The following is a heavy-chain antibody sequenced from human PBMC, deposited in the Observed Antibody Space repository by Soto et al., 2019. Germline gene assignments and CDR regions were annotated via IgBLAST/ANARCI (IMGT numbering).Heavy chain of an antibody. CDR2: IYQSGST. V-gene: IGHV4-30-2*01. CDR1: GGSLGSSAYS. J-gene: IGHJ3*02. CDR3: ARELLFYDSDGFSWDDAFDI. D-gene: IGHD3-22*01. Sequence: QMHLQESGSGLVKPSQTLSLTCAVSGGSLGSSAYSWSWIRQPPGKGLEWIGFIYQSGSTYYNPSLKSRVTMSLDRPTNQFSLKLSSVTAADTAVYYCARELLFYDSDGFSWDDAFDIWGQGTMVTVSS.